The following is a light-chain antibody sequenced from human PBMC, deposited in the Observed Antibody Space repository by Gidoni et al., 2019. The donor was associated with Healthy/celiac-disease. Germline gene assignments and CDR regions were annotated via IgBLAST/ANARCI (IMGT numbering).Light chain of an antibody. CDR2: DVI. J-gene: IGLJ1*01. Sequence: QSALTQPPSASGSPGQSVTIPCTGTSSDVGGYNYVSWYQQHPGKAPKLMIYDVIKRPSGVPDRFSGSKSGNTASLTVSGLQAEDEADYYCSSYAGSNNYVFGTGTRVTVL. CDR3: SSYAGSNNYV. CDR1: SSDVGGYNY. V-gene: IGLV2-8*01.